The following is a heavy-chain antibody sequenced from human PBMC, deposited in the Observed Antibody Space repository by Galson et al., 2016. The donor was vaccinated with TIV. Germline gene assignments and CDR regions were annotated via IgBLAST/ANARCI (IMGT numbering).Heavy chain of an antibody. J-gene: IGHJ5*02. V-gene: IGHV4-39*01. D-gene: IGHD2-2*01. CDR2: IYYSGSA. Sequence: SKTLSLTCTVSGGSISSTSYYWGWIRQPPGKGLEWIGNIYYSGSAYYNPSLKSRVTISVDTSKNQFSLKLSSVTAADTAVYYCATYCSSTTCLFDPWGQGTLVTVSS. CDR1: GGSISSTSYY. CDR3: ATYCSSTTCLFDP.